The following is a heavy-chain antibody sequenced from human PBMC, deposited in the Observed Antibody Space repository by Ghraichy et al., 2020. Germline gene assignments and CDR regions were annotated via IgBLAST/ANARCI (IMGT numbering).Heavy chain of an antibody. V-gene: IGHV3-21*01. Sequence: GGSLRLSCAASGFTFSSYSMNWVRQAPGKGLEWVSSISSSSYIYYADSVKGRFTISRDNAKNSLYLQMNSLRAEDTAVYYCARDRYGDYEVDYWGQGTLVTVSS. CDR2: ISSSSYI. J-gene: IGHJ4*02. CDR3: ARDRYGDYEVDY. D-gene: IGHD4-17*01. CDR1: GFTFSSYS.